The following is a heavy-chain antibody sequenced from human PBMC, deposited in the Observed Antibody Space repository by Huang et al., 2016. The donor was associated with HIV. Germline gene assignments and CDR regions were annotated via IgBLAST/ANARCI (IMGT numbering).Heavy chain of an antibody. CDR1: GFAFSHYA. Sequence: EVQLVESGGGLVQPGRSLRLSCAASGFAFSHYAVHWVRKSPGKGREWVSGIGGNRGDMAYGASVRGRFVISRDNAKNSLYLKMNGLRFEDTALYFCVIMDDYFDYWGQGVLVGVSS. CDR2: IGGNRGDM. J-gene: IGHJ4*02. V-gene: IGHV3-9*01. D-gene: IGHD2-8*01. CDR3: VIMDDYFDY.